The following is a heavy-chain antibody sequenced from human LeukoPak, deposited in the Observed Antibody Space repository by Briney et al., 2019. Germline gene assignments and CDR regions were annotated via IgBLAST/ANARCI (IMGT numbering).Heavy chain of an antibody. J-gene: IGHJ4*02. CDR1: GYSISSGYY. CDR3: ARYQSDYYFDY. CDR2: IYHSGST. Sequence: PSETLSLTCTVSGYSISSGYYWGRIRQPPGKGLEWIGSIYHSGSTYYNPSLKSRVTISVDTSKNQFSLKLSSVTAADTAVYYCARYQSDYYFDYWGQGTLVTVSS. V-gene: IGHV4-38-2*02.